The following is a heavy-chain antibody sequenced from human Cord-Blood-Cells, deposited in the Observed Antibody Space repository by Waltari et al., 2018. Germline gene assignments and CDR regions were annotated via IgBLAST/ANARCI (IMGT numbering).Heavy chain of an antibody. D-gene: IGHD2-2*01. CDR3: ARGPYCSSTSCYAEYCQH. CDR2: INAGNGNT. Sequence: QVQLVQSGAEVKKPGASVKVSCKASGYTFTSYAMHWVRQAPGQRLEWMGWINAGNGNTKYSQKFQGRVTITRDTSASTAYMELSSRRSEDTAVYYCARGPYCSSTSCYAEYCQHWGQGTLVAVSS. V-gene: IGHV1-3*01. J-gene: IGHJ1*01. CDR1: GYTFTSYA.